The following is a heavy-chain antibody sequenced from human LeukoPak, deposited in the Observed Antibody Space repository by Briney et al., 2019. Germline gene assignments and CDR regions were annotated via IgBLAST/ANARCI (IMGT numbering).Heavy chain of an antibody. Sequence: SETLSLTCAVYGGSFSGYYWSWIRQPPGKGLEWIGEINHSGSTSYNPSLKSRVTISVDTSKNQFSLKLSSVTAADTAVYYCARRPVRGVRRNWFDPWGQGTLVTVSS. CDR1: GGSFSGYY. CDR2: INHSGST. V-gene: IGHV4-34*01. J-gene: IGHJ5*02. D-gene: IGHD3-10*01. CDR3: ARRPVRGVRRNWFDP.